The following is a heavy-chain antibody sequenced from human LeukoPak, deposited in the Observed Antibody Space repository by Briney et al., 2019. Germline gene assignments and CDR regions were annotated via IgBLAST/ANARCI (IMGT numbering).Heavy chain of an antibody. Sequence: SETLSLTCTVSGDSITSSAFYWGWIRQAPGKGLEWIGNIFHGGNTHYNPSLKSRVSISVDRSKNQVSLNLSSVTAADTAVYYCARGDCSSTSCYSIASNDAFDIWGQGTMVTVSS. D-gene: IGHD2-2*01. CDR3: ARGDCSSTSCYSIASNDAFDI. J-gene: IGHJ3*02. CDR1: GDSITSSAFY. CDR2: IFHGGNT. V-gene: IGHV4-39*01.